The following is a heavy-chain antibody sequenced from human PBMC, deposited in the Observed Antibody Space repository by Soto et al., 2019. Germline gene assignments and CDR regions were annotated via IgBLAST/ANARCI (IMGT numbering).Heavy chain of an antibody. Sequence: QVQLQESGPGLVKPSETLSLTCTVSGGSISSYYWSWIRQPPGKGLEWIGYIYYSGSTNYNPSLKSRVTISVDTSKNQFYLKLSSVTAADTAVHYCARFSRSVTRSHGMDVWGQGTTVTVSS. V-gene: IGHV4-59*08. CDR3: ARFSRSVTRSHGMDV. J-gene: IGHJ6*02. CDR2: IYYSGST. D-gene: IGHD4-17*01. CDR1: GGSISSYY.